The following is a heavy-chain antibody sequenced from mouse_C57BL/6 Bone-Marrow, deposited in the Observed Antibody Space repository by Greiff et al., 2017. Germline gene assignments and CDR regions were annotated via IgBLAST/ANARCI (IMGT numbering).Heavy chain of an antibody. CDR2: IYPGSGST. CDR3: ASYYDYDPAWFAY. Sequence: QVQLQQPGAELVKPGASVKMSCKASGYTFTSYWITWVKQRPGQGLEWIGDIYPGSGSTNYNEKFKSKATLTVDTSSSTAYMQLSSLTSEDSAGYYCASYYDYDPAWFAYWGQGTLVTVSA. V-gene: IGHV1-55*01. J-gene: IGHJ3*01. D-gene: IGHD2-4*01. CDR1: GYTFTSYW.